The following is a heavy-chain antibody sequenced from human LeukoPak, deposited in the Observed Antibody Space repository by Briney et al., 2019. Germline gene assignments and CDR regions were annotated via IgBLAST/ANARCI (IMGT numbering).Heavy chain of an antibody. CDR1: GFTFSTNA. V-gene: IGHV3-23*01. J-gene: IGHJ4*02. Sequence: GGSLRLSCLTSGFTFSTNAMSWVRQAPGKGLEWISGISGSGASTYYADSVTGRFTISRDNSRNTLYLQMNSLRGGDTAVYYCAKDVGKWESLHFFDYWGQGTLVTVSS. CDR2: ISGSGAST. CDR3: AKDVGKWESLHFFDY. D-gene: IGHD1-26*01.